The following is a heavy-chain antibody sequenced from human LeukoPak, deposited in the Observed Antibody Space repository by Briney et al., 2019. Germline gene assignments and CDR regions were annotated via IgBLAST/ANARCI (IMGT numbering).Heavy chain of an antibody. D-gene: IGHD2-15*01. CDR3: ARVWGYCSGGSCYAFDI. V-gene: IGHV1-8*01. CDR1: GYTFTSYD. J-gene: IGHJ3*02. Sequence: ASVKVSCKASGYTFTSYDINWVRQATGQGLEWMGWMNPNSGNTGYAQKFQGRVTMTRNTSISTAYMELSSLRSEDTAVYYCARVWGYCSGGSCYAFDIWGQGTMVTVSS. CDR2: MNPNSGNT.